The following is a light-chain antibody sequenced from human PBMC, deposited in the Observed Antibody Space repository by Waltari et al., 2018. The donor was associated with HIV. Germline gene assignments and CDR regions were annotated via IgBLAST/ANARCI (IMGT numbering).Light chain of an antibody. V-gene: IGKV3-15*01. CDR2: DAS. CDR1: QSIATN. CDR3: QQYNNWPYT. Sequence: EIVMTQSPATLWLSPGETATLSCRTCQSIATNLAWYQQKRGQAPKLLIYDASTGAAGVPPRFSGSGSGTEFNLTIDSLQSDDFAIYYCQQYNNWPYTFARGSKVEVK. J-gene: IGKJ2*01.